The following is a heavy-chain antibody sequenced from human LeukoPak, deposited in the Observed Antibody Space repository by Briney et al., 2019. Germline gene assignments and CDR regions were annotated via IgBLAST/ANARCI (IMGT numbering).Heavy chain of an antibody. J-gene: IGHJ5*02. CDR1: GDAISGYY. V-gene: IGHV4-59*01. CDR3: ARLKMVPASAHSKTFPT. CDR2: VYYSGST. D-gene: IGHD2-2*01. Sequence: SETLSLTCSVSGDAISGYYWSWIRQSPGQGLEWIGYVYYSGSTNYNPSLKSRVTISVDTSKNQFSLKLSSVTAADTAVYYCARLKMVPASAHSKTFPTWGQGTLVTVSS.